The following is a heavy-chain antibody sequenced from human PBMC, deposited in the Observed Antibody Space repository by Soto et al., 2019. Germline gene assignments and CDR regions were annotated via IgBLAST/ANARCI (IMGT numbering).Heavy chain of an antibody. D-gene: IGHD3-22*01. CDR2: ISGRGDDT. CDR1: GFTFSSYA. Sequence: EVQLLESGGDLVQPGGSLRLSCAASGFTFSSYAMSWVRQAPGKGLEWVSTISGRGDDTYYTDSVKGRFTISRDNSKNTLYVPMNRLRAEDTAVYYCARAQPTYSSSYFDYWGQGTLVTVSS. V-gene: IGHV3-23*01. CDR3: ARAQPTYSSSYFDY. J-gene: IGHJ4*02.